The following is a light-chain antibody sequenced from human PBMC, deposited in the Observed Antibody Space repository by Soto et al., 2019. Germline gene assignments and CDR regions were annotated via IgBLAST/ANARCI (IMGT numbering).Light chain of an antibody. CDR2: STT. V-gene: IGLV7-43*01. CDR3: LLFYGHGVV. Sequence: QSVVTQEPSLTVSPGGTVTPTCASSTGAVTSGYYPNWFQQRPGQPPRALIYSTTYKHSWTPARFSGALLGGRAALTLSGAQPEDEADYYCLLFYGHGVVFGGGTQLTVL. CDR1: TGAVTSGYY. J-gene: IGLJ2*01.